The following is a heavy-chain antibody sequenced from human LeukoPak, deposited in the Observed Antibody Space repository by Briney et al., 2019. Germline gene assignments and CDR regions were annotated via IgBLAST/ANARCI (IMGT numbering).Heavy chain of an antibody. J-gene: IGHJ4*02. V-gene: IGHV4-59*01. CDR2: IYYSGST. CDR3: ARVGYDSSGYYLFDY. D-gene: IGHD3-22*01. CDR1: GGSISSYY. Sequence: SETLSLTCTVSGGSISSYYWSWVRQPPGKGLEWIGYIYYSGSTNYNPSLKSRVTISVDTSKNQFSLKLSSVTAADTAVYYCARVGYDSSGYYLFDYWGQGTLVTVSS.